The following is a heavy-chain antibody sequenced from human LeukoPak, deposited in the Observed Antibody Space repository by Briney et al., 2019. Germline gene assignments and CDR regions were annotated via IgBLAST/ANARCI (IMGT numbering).Heavy chain of an antibody. CDR1: GYTFTSYD. D-gene: IGHD3-3*01. CDR3: ARDLFGYDFWSGPPRDV. V-gene: IGHV1-8*01. J-gene: IGHJ6*04. Sequence: PWASVKVSCKASGYTFTSYDINWVRQATGQGLEWMGWMNPNSGNTGYAQKFQGRVTMTRNTSISTAYMELSSLRSEDTAVYYCARDLFGYDFWSGPPRDVWGKGTTVTVSS. CDR2: MNPNSGNT.